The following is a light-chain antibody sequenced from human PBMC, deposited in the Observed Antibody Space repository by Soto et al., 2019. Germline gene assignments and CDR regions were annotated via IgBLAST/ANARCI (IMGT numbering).Light chain of an antibody. CDR1: QSVSSN. CDR2: GAS. V-gene: IGKV3D-15*01. J-gene: IGKJ4*01. Sequence: EIVMTQSPATLSVSPGERATLSCRASQSVSSNLAWYQQKPGQAPRLLIYGASTRATGIPDRFSGSGSGTEFTPTISRLGPEDFAVYYCHQYGISPFGGGTKVDIK. CDR3: HQYGISP.